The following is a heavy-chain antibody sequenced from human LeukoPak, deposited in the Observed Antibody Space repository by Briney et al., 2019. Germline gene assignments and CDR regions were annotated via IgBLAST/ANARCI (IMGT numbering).Heavy chain of an antibody. D-gene: IGHD3-10*01. CDR2: IYYSGTT. Sequence: SETLSLTCTVSGGSIGSSTYYWGWIRQAPGKGLEWIGSIYYSGTTYYNPSLQSRVTISVDTSRNQFSLKLSSVTAADTAVYYCARLFYGSDSGMDVWGQGTTVTVSS. CDR3: ARLFYGSDSGMDV. CDR1: GGSIGSSTYY. J-gene: IGHJ6*02. V-gene: IGHV4-39*07.